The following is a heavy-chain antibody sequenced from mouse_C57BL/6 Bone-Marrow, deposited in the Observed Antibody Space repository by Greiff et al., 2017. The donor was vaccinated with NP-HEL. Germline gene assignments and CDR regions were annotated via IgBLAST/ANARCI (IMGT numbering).Heavy chain of an antibody. Sequence: VKLQQPGAELVKPGASVKLSCKASGYTFTSYWMHWVKQRPGQGLEWIGMIHPNSGSTNYNEKFKSKATLTVDKSSSTAYMQLSSLTSEDSAVYYGPYSNYVGWYFDVWGTGTTVTVSS. V-gene: IGHV1-64*01. J-gene: IGHJ1*03. D-gene: IGHD2-5*01. CDR3: PYSNYVGWYFDV. CDR1: GYTFTSYW. CDR2: IHPNSGST.